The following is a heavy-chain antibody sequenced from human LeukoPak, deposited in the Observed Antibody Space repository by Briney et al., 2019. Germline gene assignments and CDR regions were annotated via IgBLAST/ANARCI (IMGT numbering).Heavy chain of an antibody. CDR2: IYYSGST. V-gene: IGHV4-39*07. J-gene: IGHJ5*02. D-gene: IGHD2-2*01. CDR1: GGSISSSSYY. CDR3: ARDGRYQLVGWFDP. Sequence: SETLSLTCTVSGGSISSSSYYWGWIRQPPGKGLEWIGSIYYSGSTYYNPSLKSRVTISVDTSKNQFSPKLSSVTAADTAVYYCARDGRYQLVGWFDPWGQGTLVTVSS.